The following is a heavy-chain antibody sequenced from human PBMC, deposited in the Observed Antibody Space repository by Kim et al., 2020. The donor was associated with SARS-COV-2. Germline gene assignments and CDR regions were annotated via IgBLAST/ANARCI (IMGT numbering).Heavy chain of an antibody. CDR3: ARAISVAAAGTDWFDP. CDR1: GGSISSSSYY. D-gene: IGHD6-13*01. J-gene: IGHJ5*02. V-gene: IGHV4-39*07. Sequence: SETLSLTCTVSGGSISSSSYYWGWIRQPPGKGLEWIGSIYYSGSTYYNPSLKSRVTISVDTSKNQFSLKLSSVTAADTAVYYCARAISVAAAGTDWFDPWGQGTLVTVSS. CDR2: IYYSGST.